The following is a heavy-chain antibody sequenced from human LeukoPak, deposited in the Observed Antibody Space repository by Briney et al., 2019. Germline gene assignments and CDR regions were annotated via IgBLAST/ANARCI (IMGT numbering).Heavy chain of an antibody. D-gene: IGHD6-13*01. Sequence: SETLSLTCTVSGGSISSSSYYWGWIRQPPGKGLEWIGSIYYSGSTYYNPSLKSRVTISVDTSKNQFSLKLSSVTAADTAVYYCARTHSSSWMLNWFDPWGQGTLVTVSS. V-gene: IGHV4-39*01. CDR2: IYYSGST. CDR1: GGSISSSSYY. J-gene: IGHJ5*02. CDR3: ARTHSSSWMLNWFDP.